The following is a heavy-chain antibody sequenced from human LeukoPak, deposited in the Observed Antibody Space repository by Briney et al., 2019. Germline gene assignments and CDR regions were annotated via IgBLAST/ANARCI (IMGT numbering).Heavy chain of an antibody. CDR1: GYTFTSYY. Sequence: WASVKVSCKASGYTFTSYYMHWVRQAPGQGLEWMGIINPSGGSTSYAQKFQGRVTMTRDTSTSTVYMELSSLRSEDTAVYYCARDRARPKNDIVYYFDYWGQGTLVTISS. CDR2: INPSGGST. CDR3: ARDRARPKNDIVYYFDY. J-gene: IGHJ4*02. D-gene: IGHD6-6*01. V-gene: IGHV1-46*01.